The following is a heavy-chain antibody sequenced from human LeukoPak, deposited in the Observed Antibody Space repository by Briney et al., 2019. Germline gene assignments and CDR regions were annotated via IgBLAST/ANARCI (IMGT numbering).Heavy chain of an antibody. V-gene: IGHV1-2*02. CDR1: GYTFTGYY. CDR3: AREAVLRFLEYAFDI. J-gene: IGHJ3*02. D-gene: IGHD3-3*01. CDR2: INPNSGGT. Sequence: ASVKVSCQASGYTFTGYYMHWVRQAPGQGLEWMGWINPNSGGTNYAQKFQGRVTMTRDTSISTAYMELSRLRCDDTAVYYCAREAVLRFLEYAFDIRGQGTMVTVSS.